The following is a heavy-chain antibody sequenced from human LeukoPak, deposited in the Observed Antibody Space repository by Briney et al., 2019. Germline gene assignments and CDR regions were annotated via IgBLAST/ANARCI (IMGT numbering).Heavy chain of an antibody. CDR2: ISGSGGST. D-gene: IGHD1-14*01. CDR1: GFTFSSYA. CDR3: ARGLGSPGYYYYYMDV. Sequence: PGGSLRLSCAASGFTFSSYAMSWVRQAPGKGLEWVSAISGSGGSTYYADSVKGRFTISRDNSKNTLYLQMNSLRAEDTAVYYCARGLGSPGYYYYYMDVWGKGTTVTVSS. J-gene: IGHJ6*03. V-gene: IGHV3-23*01.